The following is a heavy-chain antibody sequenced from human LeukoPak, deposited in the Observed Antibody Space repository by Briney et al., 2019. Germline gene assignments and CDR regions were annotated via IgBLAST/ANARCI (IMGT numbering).Heavy chain of an antibody. CDR2: IKQDGTEK. CDR1: GFTFSSYW. Sequence: PGGSLRLPCATPGFTFSSYWMSWVRQAPGKGLEWVANIKQDGTEKYYVDSVKGRFTISRDNAKNSLYLQMNSLRAEDTAVYYCAREGWLRDFDYWGQGTLVTVSS. J-gene: IGHJ4*02. V-gene: IGHV3-7*01. D-gene: IGHD5-12*01. CDR3: AREGWLRDFDY.